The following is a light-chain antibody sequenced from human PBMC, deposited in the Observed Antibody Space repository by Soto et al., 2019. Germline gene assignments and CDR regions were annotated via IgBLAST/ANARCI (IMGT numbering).Light chain of an antibody. CDR3: NSYAGSNNWV. J-gene: IGLJ3*02. CDR2: EVS. Sequence: QSVLTQPASVSGSPGQSITISCTGTSSDVGGYNYVSWYQQHPGKAPKLMIYEVSKRPSGVPDRFSGSKSGNTASLTVSGLQAEDEADYYRNSYAGSNNWVFGGGTKVTVL. V-gene: IGLV2-8*01. CDR1: SSDVGGYNY.